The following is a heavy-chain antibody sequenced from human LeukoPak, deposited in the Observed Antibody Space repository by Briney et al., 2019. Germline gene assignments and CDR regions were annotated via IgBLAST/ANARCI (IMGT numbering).Heavy chain of an antibody. Sequence: SETLSLTCNFSTDSMTYIFWSWIRQPAGKGLEWIGRIYSSGSAHYNPSLKSRVTMSVDTSKNQFSLNLSSVTAADTAVYYCARVAGPRITMVRGVMFDYWGQGTLVTVSS. CDR1: TDSMTYIF. CDR3: ARVAGPRITMVRGVMFDY. CDR2: IYSSGSA. V-gene: IGHV4-4*07. J-gene: IGHJ4*02. D-gene: IGHD3-10*01.